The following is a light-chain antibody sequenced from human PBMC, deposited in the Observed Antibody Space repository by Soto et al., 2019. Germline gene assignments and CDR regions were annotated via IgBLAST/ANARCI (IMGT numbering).Light chain of an antibody. Sequence: QPVLTQSPSASASLGASVKLTCTLSSAHNNHAIAWHQQQPEKGPRYVLQLNSDGSHNKGDGRPDRFSGSSYGSERYLTIDSLQSEEWSDYYCQSWARGIRMFCVMTKLAV. V-gene: IGLV4-69*01. CDR1: SAHNNHA. J-gene: IGLJ3*02. CDR3: QSWARGIRM. CDR2: LNSDGSH.